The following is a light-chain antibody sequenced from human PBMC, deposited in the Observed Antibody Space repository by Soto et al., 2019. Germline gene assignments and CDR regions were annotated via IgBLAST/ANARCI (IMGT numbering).Light chain of an antibody. Sequence: EIVLTQSPGTLALSPGERATLSCRASQSVNNNYLTWYQQKRGQAPRLLIHGASSRATGIPDRVSGSGSGTDFTLTIRRLEPEDFAVYYCQQYGSSPFTLGPGTKVGIK. CDR2: GAS. CDR3: QQYGSSPFT. J-gene: IGKJ3*01. V-gene: IGKV3-20*01. CDR1: QSVNNNY.